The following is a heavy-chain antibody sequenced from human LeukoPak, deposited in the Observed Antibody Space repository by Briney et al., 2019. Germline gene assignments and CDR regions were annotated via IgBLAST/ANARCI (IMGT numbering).Heavy chain of an antibody. D-gene: IGHD4-17*01. CDR1: GFTFSNYA. V-gene: IGHV3-23*01. CDR2: ISGSGGST. CDR3: AKGAATVTSRFDY. J-gene: IGHJ4*02. Sequence: PGGSLRLSCAASGFTFSNYAMSWVRQAPGKGLEWVSTISGSGGSTYYADSVKGRFIIPRDNSKNTLYLQMSGLRAEDTAVYYCAKGAATVTSRFDYWGQGTLVTVSS.